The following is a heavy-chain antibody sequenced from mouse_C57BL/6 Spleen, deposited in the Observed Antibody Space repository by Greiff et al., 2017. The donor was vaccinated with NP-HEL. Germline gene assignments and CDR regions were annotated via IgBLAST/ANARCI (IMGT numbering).Heavy chain of an antibody. CDR1: GYTFTDYE. D-gene: IGHD1-1*01. CDR3: TSYGSSLYYYAMDY. CDR2: IDPETGGT. V-gene: IGHV1-15*01. Sequence: QVQLQQSGAELVRPGASVTLSCKASGYTFTDYEMHWVKQTPVHGLEWIGAIDPETGGTAYNQKFKGKAILTADKSSSTAYMELRSLTSEDSAVYYCTSYGSSLYYYAMDYWGQGTSVTVSS. J-gene: IGHJ4*01.